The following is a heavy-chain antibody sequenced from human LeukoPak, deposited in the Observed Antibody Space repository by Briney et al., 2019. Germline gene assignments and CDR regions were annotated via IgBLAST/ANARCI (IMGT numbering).Heavy chain of an antibody. Sequence: SETLSLTCAVYGGSFSGYYWSWLRQPPGKGLEWIGEINHSGSTNYNPSLKSRVTISVDTSKNQFSLKLSSVTAADTAVYYCARGRSRILYHGSWFDPWGQGTLVTVSS. CDR1: GGSFSGYY. V-gene: IGHV4-34*01. CDR3: ARGRSRILYHGSWFDP. J-gene: IGHJ5*02. D-gene: IGHD2-8*01. CDR2: INHSGST.